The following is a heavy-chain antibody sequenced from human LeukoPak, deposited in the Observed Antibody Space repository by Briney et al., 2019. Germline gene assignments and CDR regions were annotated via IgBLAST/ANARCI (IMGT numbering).Heavy chain of an antibody. CDR2: INRDGSTT. CDR1: GFTFSNYW. CDR3: ARDKKSGESSEIDY. D-gene: IGHD3-10*01. V-gene: IGHV3-74*01. Sequence: GGSLRLSCAASGFTFSNYWVHWVRQAPGKGLVWVSRINRDGSTTNYADSVKGRFTVSRDNAKNTLNLQMNSLRAEDTAVYYCARDKKSGESSEIDYWGQGTLLTVSS. J-gene: IGHJ4*02.